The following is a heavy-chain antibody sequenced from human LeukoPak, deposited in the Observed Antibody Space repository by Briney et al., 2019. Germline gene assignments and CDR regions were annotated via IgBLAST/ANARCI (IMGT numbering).Heavy chain of an antibody. J-gene: IGHJ5*02. CDR1: GFTCSIYA. CDR2: ISGSGGST. Sequence: GGSLRLSCAASGFTCSIYAMSGVPQAPGKGVEWVSAISGSGGSTYYADSVKGRFTISRDNSKNTLYLQMNSLRAEDTAVYYCAKSGYSSGWFDDWFDPWGQGTLVTVSS. V-gene: IGHV3-23*01. D-gene: IGHD6-19*01. CDR3: AKSGYSSGWFDDWFDP.